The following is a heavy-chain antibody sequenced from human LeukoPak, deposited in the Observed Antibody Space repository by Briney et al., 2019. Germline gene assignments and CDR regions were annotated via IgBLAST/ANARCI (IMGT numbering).Heavy chain of an antibody. Sequence: PGGSLRLSCTTSAFTFGVYAVGWFRQAPGKVLEWVGFIRSTAYGGTTDYAASVKGRFTISRDDSKSIAYPQMNSLKTEDTAVYYCTRSAFDYWGQGTLVTVSS. CDR2: IRSTAYGGTT. V-gene: IGHV3-49*03. CDR3: TRSAFDY. CDR1: AFTFGVYA. J-gene: IGHJ4*02. D-gene: IGHD2-2*01.